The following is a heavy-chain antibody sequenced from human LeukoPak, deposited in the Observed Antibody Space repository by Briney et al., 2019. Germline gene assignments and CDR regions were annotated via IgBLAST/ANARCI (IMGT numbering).Heavy chain of an antibody. CDR3: VKDLSGSTVTTTYFDY. CDR2: ISSNGGST. V-gene: IGHV3-64D*06. J-gene: IGHJ4*02. CDR1: GFTFSSYA. D-gene: IGHD4-17*01. Sequence: PGGSLRLSCSASGFTFSSYAMHWVRQAPGKGLEYVSAISSNGGSTYYADSVKGRFTISRDNSKNTLYLQMSSLRAEDTAVYYCVKDLSGSTVTTTYFDYWGQGTLVTVSS.